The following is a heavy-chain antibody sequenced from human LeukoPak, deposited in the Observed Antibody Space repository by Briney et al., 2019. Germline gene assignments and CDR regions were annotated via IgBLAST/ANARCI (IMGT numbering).Heavy chain of an antibody. CDR2: ISYDGSNK. CDR3: ARESASNYYYYMDV. V-gene: IGHV3-30*04. J-gene: IGHJ6*03. Sequence: GGSLRLSCAASGFTFSSYAMHWVRQAPGKGLEWVAVISYDGSNKYYADSVKGRFTISRDNSKNTLYQQMNSLRAEDTAVYYCARESASNYYYYMDVWGKGTTVTVSS. D-gene: IGHD5/OR15-5a*01. CDR1: GFTFSSYA.